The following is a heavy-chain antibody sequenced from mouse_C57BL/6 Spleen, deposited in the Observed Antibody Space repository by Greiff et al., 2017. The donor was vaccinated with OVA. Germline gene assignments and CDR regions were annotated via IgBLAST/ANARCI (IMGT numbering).Heavy chain of an antibody. CDR1: GFNIKDYY. D-gene: IGHD1-1*01. V-gene: IGHV14-1*01. J-gene: IGHJ3*01. CDR3: TTDYYGSSQAWIAY. Sequence: VQLQQSGAELVRPGASVKLSCTASGFNIKDYYMHWVKQRPEQGLEWIGRIDPEDGDTEYAPKFQGKATMTADTSSNTAYLQLSSLTSEDTAVYYCTTDYYGSSQAWIAYWGQGTLVTVSA. CDR2: IDPEDGDT.